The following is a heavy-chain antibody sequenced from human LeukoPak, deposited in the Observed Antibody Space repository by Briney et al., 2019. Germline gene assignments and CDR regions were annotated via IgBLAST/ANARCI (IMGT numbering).Heavy chain of an antibody. CDR1: GFTFDDYG. D-gene: IGHD7-27*01. CDR2: ISGSGDST. V-gene: IGHV3-23*01. Sequence: GGSLRLSCAASGFTFDDYGMSWVRQAPGKGLEWVSAISGSGDSTYSTDSVKGRFTISRDNSKNTLYLQMNSLRAEDTAVYYCAKKVPANWGSYFDYWGQGTLVTVSS. CDR3: AKKVPANWGSYFDY. J-gene: IGHJ4*02.